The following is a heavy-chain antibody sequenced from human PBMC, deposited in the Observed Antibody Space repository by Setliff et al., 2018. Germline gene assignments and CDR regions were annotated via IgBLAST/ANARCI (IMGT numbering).Heavy chain of an antibody. J-gene: IGHJ3*02. Sequence: GGSLRLSCAASGFTFSSYGMHWVRQAPGKGLEWVAVIWYDGSNKYYADSVKGRFTISRDNSKNTLYLQMNSLRAEDTAVYYCARSYNGSWYSDAFDIWGQGTMVTVSS. V-gene: IGHV3-33*01. CDR2: IWYDGSNK. CDR3: ARSYNGSWYSDAFDI. CDR1: GFTFSSYG. D-gene: IGHD6-13*01.